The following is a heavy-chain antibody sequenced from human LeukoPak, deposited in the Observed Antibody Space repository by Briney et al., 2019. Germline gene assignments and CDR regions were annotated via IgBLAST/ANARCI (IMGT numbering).Heavy chain of an antibody. V-gene: IGHV1-46*01. J-gene: IGHJ4*02. D-gene: IGHD1-1*01. CDR3: ARVAKGNDVPFDY. CDR2: INPSGGST. CDR1: GYTFTSYY. Sequence: GASVKVSCKASGYTFTSYYMHWVRQAPGQGLEWMGIINPSGGSTSYAQKFQGRVTMTRDTSTSTVYMELSSLGSEDTVVYYRARVAKGNDVPFDYWGQGTLVTVSS.